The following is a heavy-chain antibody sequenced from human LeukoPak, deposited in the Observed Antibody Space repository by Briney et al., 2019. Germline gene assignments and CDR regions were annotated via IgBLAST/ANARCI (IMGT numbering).Heavy chain of an antibody. Sequence: SETLSLTCAVYGGSFSGYYWSWIRQPPGKGLEWIGEINHSGSTNYNPSLKSRVTISVDTSKNQFSLKLSSVTAADTAVYYCARGRRHRPIFGVVIRGHFDYWGQGTLVTVSS. CDR2: INHSGST. D-gene: IGHD3-3*02. V-gene: IGHV4-34*01. J-gene: IGHJ4*02. CDR3: ARGRRHRPIFGVVIRGHFDY. CDR1: GGSFSGYY.